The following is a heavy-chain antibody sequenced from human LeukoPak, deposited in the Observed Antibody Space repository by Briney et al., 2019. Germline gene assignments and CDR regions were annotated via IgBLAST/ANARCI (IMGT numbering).Heavy chain of an antibody. CDR1: GFTFSRCG. D-gene: IGHD3-10*01. CDR3: AKGVGGSANYYYMDV. Sequence: GGSLRLSCAASGFTFSRCGMHWVRQAPGKGLEWVAFIPYDGSNKYYADSVKGRFTISRDTSTNTLYLRMSSLRAEDTAVYYCAKGVGGSANYYYMDVWGKGTTVTVSS. J-gene: IGHJ6*03. V-gene: IGHV3-30*02. CDR2: IPYDGSNK.